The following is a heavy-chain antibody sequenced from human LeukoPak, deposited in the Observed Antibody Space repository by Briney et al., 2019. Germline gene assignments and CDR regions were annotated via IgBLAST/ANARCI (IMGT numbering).Heavy chain of an antibody. CDR3: ARVEQWLAPFDY. J-gene: IGHJ4*02. CDR2: IYYSGST. CDR1: GGSIRSYY. D-gene: IGHD6-19*01. V-gene: IGHV4-59*01. Sequence: SETLSLTCTVTGGSIRSYYWSWIRQPPGKGLEWNGYIYYSGSTNYNPSLKSRVTISVDTSKNQFSLKLSSVTAADTAVYYCARVEQWLAPFDYWGEGTLVTVSS.